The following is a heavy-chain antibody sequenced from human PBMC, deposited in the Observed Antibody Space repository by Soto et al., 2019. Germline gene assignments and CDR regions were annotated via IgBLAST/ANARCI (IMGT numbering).Heavy chain of an antibody. J-gene: IGHJ5*02. CDR3: AAPDYYDSSGYSP. Sequence: AASVKVSHMGSGFTFTSSAVRRVQQARGQRLERIGWIVVGSGNTNYAQKFQERVTTTRDMSTSTAYMELSSLRTEDTAVYYCAAPDYYDSSGYSPWGQGTLVTVSS. CDR1: GFTFTSSA. D-gene: IGHD3-22*01. V-gene: IGHV1-58*01. CDR2: IVVGSGNT.